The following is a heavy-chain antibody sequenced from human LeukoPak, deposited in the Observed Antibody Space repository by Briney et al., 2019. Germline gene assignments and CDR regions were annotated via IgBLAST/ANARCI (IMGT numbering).Heavy chain of an antibody. CDR1: GFTFSSYA. Sequence: GGSLRLSCAASGFTFSSYAMSWVRQAPGKGLEWVSAISGSGGSTYYADSVKGRFTISRDNSKNTLYLQMNSLRAEDTAVYYCANHGAIVVVPAAIIPPFDYWGQGTLVTVSS. CDR3: ANHGAIVVVPAAIIPPFDY. J-gene: IGHJ4*02. CDR2: ISGSGGST. D-gene: IGHD2-2*02. V-gene: IGHV3-23*01.